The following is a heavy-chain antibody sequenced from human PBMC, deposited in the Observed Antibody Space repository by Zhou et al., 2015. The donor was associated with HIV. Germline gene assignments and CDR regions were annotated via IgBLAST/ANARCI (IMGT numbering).Heavy chain of an antibody. CDR2: LGGSGTST. V-gene: IGHV3-NL1*01. CDR3: AKGYSVGHAALGS. J-gene: IGHJ5*02. Sequence: QVQLVESGGGVVQPGRSLRLSCAASGFTFNTHAMHWVRQAPGKGLEWVSSVLGGSGTSTRYADSVKGRFTISRDNSKNSLYLQMKSLKPADTALYYCAKGYSVGHAALGSWGQGTLVTVSS. CDR1: GFTFNTHA. D-gene: IGHD2-15*01.